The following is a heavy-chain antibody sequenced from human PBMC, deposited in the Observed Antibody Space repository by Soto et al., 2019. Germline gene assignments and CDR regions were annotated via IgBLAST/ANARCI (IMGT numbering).Heavy chain of an antibody. CDR3: ARTPGEFGRDNWFDP. V-gene: IGHV4-31*03. J-gene: IGHJ5*02. CDR2: IYYSGST. Sequence: TLSLTCTVSGGSSSSGGYYWSWIRQHPGKGLEWIGYIYYSGSTYYNPSLKSRVTISVDTSKNQFSLKLSSVTAADTAVYYCARTPGEFGRDNWFDPWGQGTLVTVSS. D-gene: IGHD3-10*01. CDR1: GGSSSSGGYY.